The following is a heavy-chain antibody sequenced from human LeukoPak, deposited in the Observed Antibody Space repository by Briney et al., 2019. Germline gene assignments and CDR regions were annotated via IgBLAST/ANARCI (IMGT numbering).Heavy chain of an antibody. D-gene: IGHD3-9*01. CDR1: GGTFSSYA. CDR2: IIPIFGTA. V-gene: IGHV1-69*13. J-gene: IGHJ5*02. CDR3: ARQYDILTGISVANWFDP. Sequence: SVKVSCKASGGTFSSYAISWVRQAPGQGLEWMGGIIPIFGTANYAQKFQGRVTITADESTSTAYMELSSLGSEDTAVYYCARQYDILTGISVANWFDPWGQGTLVTVSP.